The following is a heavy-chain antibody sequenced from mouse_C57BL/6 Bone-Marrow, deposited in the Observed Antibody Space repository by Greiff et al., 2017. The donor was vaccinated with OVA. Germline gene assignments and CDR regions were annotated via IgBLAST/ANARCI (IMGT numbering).Heavy chain of an antibody. J-gene: IGHJ3*01. D-gene: IGHD2-1*01. CDR2: INPGSGGT. CDR3: ARKGNFAWFAY. V-gene: IGHV1-54*01. Sequence: VKLQQSGAELVRPGTSVKVSCKASGYAFTNYLIEWVKQRPGQGLEWIGVINPGSGGTNYNEKFKGKATLTADKSSSTAYMQLSSLTSEDSAVYFCARKGNFAWFAYWGQGTLVTVSA. CDR1: GYAFTNYL.